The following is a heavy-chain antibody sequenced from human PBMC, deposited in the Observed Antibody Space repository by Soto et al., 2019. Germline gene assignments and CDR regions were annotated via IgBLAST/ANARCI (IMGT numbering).Heavy chain of an antibody. D-gene: IGHD4-17*01. CDR3: ATSTVTTSSASRAAFDI. Sequence: EVQLLESGGGLVQPGGSLRLSCAASGFTFSSYAMNWVRQAPGKGLERVSAISGSGDSTYYTDPVKGRFTISRDNSENTLYLQMNSLRAEDTAVYYCATSTVTTSSASRAAFDIWGQGTMVTVSS. J-gene: IGHJ3*02. V-gene: IGHV3-23*01. CDR2: ISGSGDST. CDR1: GFTFSSYA.